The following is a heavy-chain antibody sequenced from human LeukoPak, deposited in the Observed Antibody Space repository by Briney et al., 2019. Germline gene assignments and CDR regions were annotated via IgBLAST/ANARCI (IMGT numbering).Heavy chain of an antibody. CDR2: ISSSSDYI. Sequence: GGSLRLSCAASGFTFSSYSMNWVRQAPGKGLEWVSFISSSSDYIYYADSVKGRFTISRGNAKNSLYLQMNSLRAEDTAVYYCARGLSGTRFDYWGQGTLVTVSS. CDR1: GFTFSSYS. J-gene: IGHJ4*02. D-gene: IGHD1-7*01. CDR3: ARGLSGTRFDY. V-gene: IGHV3-21*01.